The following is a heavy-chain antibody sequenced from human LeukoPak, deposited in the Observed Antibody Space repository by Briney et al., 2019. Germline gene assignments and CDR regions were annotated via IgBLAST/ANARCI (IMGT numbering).Heavy chain of an antibody. CDR3: GRDCNGSPDY. J-gene: IGHJ4*02. V-gene: IGHV3-11*01. Sequence: SGGSLRLSCAASGFTFSDYYMSWIRQAPGKGLEWVSYISSSGTTIYYGDSVKGRFTLSTDNAKNSLYLQMNSLRAEDTAVYDCGRDCNGSPDYWGQGTLVTVPS. CDR2: ISSSGTTI. D-gene: IGHD1-26*01. CDR1: GFTFSDYY.